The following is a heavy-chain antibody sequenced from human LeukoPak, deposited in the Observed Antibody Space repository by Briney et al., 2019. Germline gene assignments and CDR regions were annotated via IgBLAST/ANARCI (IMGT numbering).Heavy chain of an antibody. Sequence: SVKVSCKASGGXFSSYAISWVRQAPGQGLEWMGGIIPIFGTANYAQKFQGRVTITADESTSTAYMELSSLRPEDTAVYYCARGGSGYSSGWSLPLFDYWGQGTLVTVSS. CDR1: GGXFSSYA. J-gene: IGHJ4*02. CDR3: ARGGSGYSSGWSLPLFDY. V-gene: IGHV1-69*01. CDR2: IIPIFGTA. D-gene: IGHD6-19*01.